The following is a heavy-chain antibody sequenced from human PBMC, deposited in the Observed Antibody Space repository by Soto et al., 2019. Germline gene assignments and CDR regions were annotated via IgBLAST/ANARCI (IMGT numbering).Heavy chain of an antibody. J-gene: IGHJ4*02. CDR3: AKNLPRTGRFDY. CDR1: GASITSTTYF. Sequence: SETLSLTCTLSGASITSTTYFWAWIRKPPGKGLEWVGGIYYSGKTHYNPSLKSRVTISVDRSKNQFSLQMSSVTAADTAVYYCAKNLPRTGRFDYWGQGSLVTVSS. CDR2: IYYSGKT. V-gene: IGHV4-39*01.